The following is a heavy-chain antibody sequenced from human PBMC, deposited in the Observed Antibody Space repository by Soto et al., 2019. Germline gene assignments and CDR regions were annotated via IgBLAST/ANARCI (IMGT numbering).Heavy chain of an antibody. Sequence: QVQLQESGPGLVKPSQTLSLTCTVSGGSISSGDYYWSWIRQPPGKGLEWIGSIYYSGSTYYNPSLKSRVTISVDTSMNQFSLTLNSVTAADPAVYYCASRHSSPYFDYWGQGTLVTVSS. D-gene: IGHD6-13*01. CDR2: IYYSGST. V-gene: IGHV4-30-4*01. CDR1: GGSISSGDYY. J-gene: IGHJ4*02. CDR3: ASRHSSPYFDY.